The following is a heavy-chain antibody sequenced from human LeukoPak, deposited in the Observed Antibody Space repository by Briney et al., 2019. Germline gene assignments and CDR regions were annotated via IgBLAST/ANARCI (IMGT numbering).Heavy chain of an antibody. J-gene: IGHJ4*02. Sequence: ASVKVSCKASGYTFTSYDINWVRQATGQGREWMGWMNPNSGNTGYAQKLQGRVTMTRNTSISTAYMELSSLRSEDTAVYYCARAPRWFQSSGEIDYWGQGTLVTVSS. CDR3: ARAPRWFQSSGEIDY. CDR2: MNPNSGNT. CDR1: GYTFTSYD. D-gene: IGHD5-24*01. V-gene: IGHV1-8*01.